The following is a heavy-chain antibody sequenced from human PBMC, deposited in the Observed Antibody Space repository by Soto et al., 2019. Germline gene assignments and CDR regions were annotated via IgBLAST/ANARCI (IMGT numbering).Heavy chain of an antibody. CDR3: ARGLYSGYDYRYFDL. CDR2: INHSGST. J-gene: IGHJ2*01. CDR1: GGSFSGYY. Sequence: QVQLQQWGAGLLKPSETLSLTCAVYGGSFSGYYWSWIRQPPGKGLEWIGEINHSGSTNYNPSLKIPVTISVYTSKEQFSLKLSSVTAADTAVDYCARGLYSGYDYRYFDLWGRGTLVTVSS. D-gene: IGHD5-12*01. V-gene: IGHV4-34*01.